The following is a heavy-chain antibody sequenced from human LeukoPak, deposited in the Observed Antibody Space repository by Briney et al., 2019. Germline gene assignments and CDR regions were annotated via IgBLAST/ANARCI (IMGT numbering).Heavy chain of an antibody. CDR2: INASGRT. CDR1: GDSINNYY. J-gene: IGHJ3*02. D-gene: IGHD3-22*01. CDR3: ARVSWYYDSSGYYHDAFDI. V-gene: IGHV4-4*07. Sequence: SETLSLTCTVSGDSINNYYWSWIRQPAGKGLEWIGRINASGRTNYNSALKSRVTMSVDTSKNQFSLKLSSVTAADTAVYYCARVSWYYDSSGYYHDAFDIWGQGTMVTVSS.